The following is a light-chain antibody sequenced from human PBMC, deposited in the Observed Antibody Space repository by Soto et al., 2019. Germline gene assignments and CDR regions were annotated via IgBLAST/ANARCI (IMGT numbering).Light chain of an antibody. CDR3: QQYGSSVT. V-gene: IGKV3-20*01. J-gene: IGKJ1*01. Sequence: ETVLSQSPCTLSLSPGERATLSCRASQSVTNNYLAWYQQKPGQAPRLLIYGASNRATGIPDRFSGSGSGTDFTLTISRLEPEDFAVYYCQQYGSSVTFGQGTNVAIK. CDR1: QSVTNNY. CDR2: GAS.